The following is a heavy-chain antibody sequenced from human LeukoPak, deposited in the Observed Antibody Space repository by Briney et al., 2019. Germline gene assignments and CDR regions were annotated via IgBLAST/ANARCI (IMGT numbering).Heavy chain of an antibody. CDR1: GSTFSTYS. J-gene: IGHJ4*02. D-gene: IGHD3-16*02. Sequence: GGSLRLSCAASGSTFSTYSMNWVRQAPGKGLEWLSYITSSSSIRYFADSVKGRFTISRDNAKNSLYLQMNSLRVEDTAVYYCARGGHYDYVWGRYRQKDGFDYWGQGTLVTVSS. CDR2: ITSSSSIR. V-gene: IGHV3-48*01. CDR3: ARGGHYDYVWGRYRQKDGFDY.